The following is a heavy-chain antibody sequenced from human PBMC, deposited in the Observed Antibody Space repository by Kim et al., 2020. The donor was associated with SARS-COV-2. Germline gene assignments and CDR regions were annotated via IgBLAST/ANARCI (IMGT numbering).Heavy chain of an antibody. CDR2: IYYSGST. V-gene: IGHV4-39*01. J-gene: IGHJ4*02. CDR3: ARRGIVGGGSDFDY. CDR1: GGSISSSSYY. Sequence: SETLSLTCTVSGGSISSSSYYWGWLRQPPGKGLEWIGSIYYSGSTYYNPSLKSRVTISVDTSKNQFSLKLSSVTAADTAVYYCARRGIVGGGSDFDYWGQGTLVTVSS. D-gene: IGHD2-15*01.